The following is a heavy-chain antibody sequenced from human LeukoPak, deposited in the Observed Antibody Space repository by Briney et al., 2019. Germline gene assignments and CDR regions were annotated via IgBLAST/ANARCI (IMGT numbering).Heavy chain of an antibody. CDR1: GGSFSGYY. D-gene: IGHD2-15*01. V-gene: IGHV4-34*01. Sequence: SETLSLTCAVYGGSFSGYYWSWIRQPPGKGLEWIGEINHGGSTNYIPSLKSRVTLSVGTSKNQFSLKLSSVTAADTAVYYCASLYWDYFDYWGQGTLVTVSS. CDR3: ASLYWDYFDY. CDR2: INHGGST. J-gene: IGHJ4*02.